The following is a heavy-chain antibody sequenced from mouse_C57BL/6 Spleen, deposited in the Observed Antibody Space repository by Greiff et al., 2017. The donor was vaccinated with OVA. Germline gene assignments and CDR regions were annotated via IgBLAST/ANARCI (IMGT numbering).Heavy chain of an antibody. CDR3: ANYYGSSYAMDY. CDR2: IWRGGST. D-gene: IGHD1-1*01. J-gene: IGHJ4*01. Sequence: QVQLQQSGPGLVQPSQSLSITCTVSGFSLTSYGVHWVRQSPGKGLEWLGVIWRGGSTDYYAAFISRLSISKDNSKSQVFFKMNSLQADDTAIYYCANYYGSSYAMDYWGQGTSVTVSS. CDR1: GFSLTSYG. V-gene: IGHV2-2*01.